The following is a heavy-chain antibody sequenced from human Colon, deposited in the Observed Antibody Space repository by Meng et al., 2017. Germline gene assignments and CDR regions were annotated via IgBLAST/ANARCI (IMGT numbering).Heavy chain of an antibody. CDR1: GFTFSSYW. D-gene: IGHD3-10*01. CDR2: IKQDTSEK. Sequence: GESLKIPCAASGFTFSSYWMTWVRQAPGKGPEWVANIKQDTSEKYYVDSVKGRFTVSRDNAKNSLYLQMNSLRVEDTAVYYCARSLQGADYFDYWGQGTLVTVSS. J-gene: IGHJ4*02. V-gene: IGHV3-7*01. CDR3: ARSLQGADYFDY.